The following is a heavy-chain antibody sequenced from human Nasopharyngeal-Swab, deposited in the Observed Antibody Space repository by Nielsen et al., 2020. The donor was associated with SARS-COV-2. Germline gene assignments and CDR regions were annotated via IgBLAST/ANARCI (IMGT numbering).Heavy chain of an antibody. D-gene: IGHD3-10*01. CDR2: INHSGST. CDR3: ARSRAALLWFGESRHLFDY. V-gene: IGHV4-34*01. Sequence: SETLSLTCALYGGSSIGYYWSWFRQLPGKGLEWIGEINHSGSTNYNPSLKSRVTISVDTSKNQFSLKLSSVTAADTAVYYCARSRAALLWFGESRHLFDYWGQGTLVTVSS. J-gene: IGHJ4*02. CDR1: GGSSIGYY.